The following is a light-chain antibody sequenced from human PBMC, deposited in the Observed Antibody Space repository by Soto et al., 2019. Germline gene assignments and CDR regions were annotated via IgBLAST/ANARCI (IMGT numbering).Light chain of an antibody. CDR3: QLSYISPRT. CDR1: QNINNY. J-gene: IGKJ1*01. V-gene: IGKV1-39*01. Sequence: EIQITQNQYSLSASVGDRVTITCQASQNINNYLNWYQQKSGNAPKLLIYDVSTLQTGVPSRFSGSGSGTDFTLTISSLQPEDCVTYYCQLSYISPRTFGQVTNVDIK. CDR2: DVS.